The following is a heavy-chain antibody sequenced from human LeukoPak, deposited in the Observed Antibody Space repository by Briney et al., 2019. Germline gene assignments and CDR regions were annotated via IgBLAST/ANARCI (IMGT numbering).Heavy chain of an antibody. CDR3: ARATGYYDSSGYYDPVSNFDY. V-gene: IGHV4-34*01. J-gene: IGHJ4*02. Sequence: SSETLSLTCAVYGGSFSGYYWSWIRQPPGKGLEWIGEMNHSGSTNYNPSLKSRVTISVDTSKNQFSLKLSSVTAADTAVYYCARATGYYDSSGYYDPVSNFDYWGQGTLVTV. CDR1: GGSFSGYY. CDR2: MNHSGST. D-gene: IGHD3-22*01.